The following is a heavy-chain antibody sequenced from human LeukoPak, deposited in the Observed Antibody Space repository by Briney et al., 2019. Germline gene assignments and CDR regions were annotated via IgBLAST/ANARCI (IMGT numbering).Heavy chain of an antibody. Sequence: GGSLRLSCATSGFTFSSYNMNWVRQAPGKGLEWVSATSVRTNNRYHADSVKGRFTISRDNAKNSLYLQMNSLRAEDTAVYYCAGEPTTTHDALDIWGPGTMVTVSS. CDR3: AGEPTTTHDALDI. J-gene: IGHJ3*02. V-gene: IGHV3-21*01. D-gene: IGHD4-11*01. CDR2: TSVRTNNR. CDR1: GFTFSSYN.